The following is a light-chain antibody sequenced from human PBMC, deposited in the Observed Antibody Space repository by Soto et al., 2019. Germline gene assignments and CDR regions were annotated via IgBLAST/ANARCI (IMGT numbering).Light chain of an antibody. J-gene: IGKJ1*01. CDR3: MPGTRWPPT. Sequence: DVVMTQSPLSLPVTLGQSASISCRSSQSIVYSDGTAYLSWFQQRPGQSPRRLIYRASNRESGVTARVSGSGSGTDFTLQISRVEADDVGIYYCMPGTRWPPTFGQGTKV. CDR2: RAS. CDR1: QSIVYSDGTAY. V-gene: IGKV2-30*01.